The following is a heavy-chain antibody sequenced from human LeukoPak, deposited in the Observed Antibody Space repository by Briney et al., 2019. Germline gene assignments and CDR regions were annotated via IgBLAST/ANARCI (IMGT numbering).Heavy chain of an antibody. CDR3: SRSTLERSAYASDI. Sequence: GGSLRLSCAASGFTFSSYAMSWVRQAPGKGLEWVSAISGSGGSTYYADSVKGRFTISRDNSKNTLYLQMNSLRAEDTAVYYCSRSTLERSAYASDIWGQGTMVTVSS. CDR2: ISGSGGST. V-gene: IGHV3-23*01. CDR1: GFTFSSYA. J-gene: IGHJ3*02. D-gene: IGHD3-3*01.